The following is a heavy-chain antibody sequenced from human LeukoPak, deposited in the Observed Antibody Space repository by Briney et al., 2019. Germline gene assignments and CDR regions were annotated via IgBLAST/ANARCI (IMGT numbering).Heavy chain of an antibody. D-gene: IGHD2-2*01. CDR2: IYPGDSDT. V-gene: IGHV5-51*01. CDR1: GYSFTSYW. J-gene: IGHJ4*02. Sequence: GESLKISCKGSGYSFTSYWIGWVRQMPGKGLEWMGIIYPGDSDTRYSPSFQGQVTISADKSISTAYLQWSSLKASDTAMYYCARPAYCSSTSCYYFDYRGQGTLVTVSS. CDR3: ARPAYCSSTSCYYFDY.